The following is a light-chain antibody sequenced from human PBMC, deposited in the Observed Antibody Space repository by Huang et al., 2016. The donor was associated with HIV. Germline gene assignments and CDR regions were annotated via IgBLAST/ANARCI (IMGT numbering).Light chain of an antibody. CDR2: AAS. Sequence: DIQLTQSPSSLSASVGDRVTIPCQASQDISNSLSWYQQKPGKAPKLLISAASNLATGGPSRFSGSGSGTDFTFTITSLQPEDVATYYCQQFDDLPWTFGQGTKVEI. CDR1: QDISNS. V-gene: IGKV1-33*01. CDR3: QQFDDLPWT. J-gene: IGKJ1*01.